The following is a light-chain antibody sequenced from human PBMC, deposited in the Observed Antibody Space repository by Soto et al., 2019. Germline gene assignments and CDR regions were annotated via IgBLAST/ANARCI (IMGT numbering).Light chain of an antibody. CDR3: QQYGNLPLT. CDR2: GAS. Sequence: ESALTQSPGTLSLSPGEGATLSCRASQSLSSSDLAWYQQEPGQAPRLLMYGASSRATGIPDRFTGSGSGTDFTLSISRLEPEDFAVYYCQQYGNLPLTFGGGTKVDIK. J-gene: IGKJ4*01. CDR1: QSLSSSD. V-gene: IGKV3-20*01.